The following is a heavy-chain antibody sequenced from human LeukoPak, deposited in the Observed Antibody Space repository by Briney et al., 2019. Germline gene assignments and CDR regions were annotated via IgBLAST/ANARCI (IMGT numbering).Heavy chain of an antibody. J-gene: IGHJ6*03. V-gene: IGHV1-2*06. Sequence: GASVKVSCKASGYTVTGYYMHWVRQAPGQGLEWMGRINPNSGGTNYAQKFQGRVTMTRDTSISTAYMELSRLRSDDTAVYYCASLPQGIAAAGDPVYYYYYYMDVWGKGTTVTVSS. CDR2: INPNSGGT. D-gene: IGHD6-13*01. CDR3: ASLPQGIAAAGDPVYYYYYYMDV. CDR1: GYTVTGYY.